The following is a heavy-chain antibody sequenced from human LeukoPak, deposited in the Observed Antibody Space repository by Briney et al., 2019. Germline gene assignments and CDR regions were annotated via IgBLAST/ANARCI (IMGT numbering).Heavy chain of an antibody. CDR2: IYTSGST. CDR3: ARSYFLGYYMDV. J-gene: IGHJ6*03. Sequence: SETLSLTCTVSGGSISSYYWSWIRQPPGKGLEWIGRIYTSGSTNYNPSLKSRVTISVDTSKNQFSLKLSSVTAADTAVYYCARSYFLGYYMDVWGKGTTVTVSS. D-gene: IGHD3-3*01. CDR1: GGSISSYY. V-gene: IGHV4-4*08.